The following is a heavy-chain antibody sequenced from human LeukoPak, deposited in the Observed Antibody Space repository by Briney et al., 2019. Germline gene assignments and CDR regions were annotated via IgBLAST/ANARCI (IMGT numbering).Heavy chain of an antibody. J-gene: IGHJ3*02. D-gene: IGHD6-19*01. CDR1: GGSISSYY. Sequence: SSETLSLTCTVSGGSISSYYWSWIRQPPGKGLEWIGSIYHSGSTYYNPSLKSRVTISVDTSKNQFSLKLSSVTAADTAVYYCAKYSSSRAFDIWGQGTMVTVSS. V-gene: IGHV4-59*08. CDR3: AKYSSSRAFDI. CDR2: IYHSGST.